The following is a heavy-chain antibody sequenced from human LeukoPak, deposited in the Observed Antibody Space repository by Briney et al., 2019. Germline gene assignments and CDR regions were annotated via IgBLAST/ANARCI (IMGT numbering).Heavy chain of an antibody. D-gene: IGHD2-2*01. CDR2: ISSSSSYI. CDR3: ASGFEVVVPAAKVEAFDI. Sequence: GGSLRLSCAASGFTFSSYSMNWVRQAPGKGLEWVSSISSSSSYIYYADSVKGRFTISRDNAKNSLYLQMNSLRAEDTAVYYCASGFEVVVPAAKVEAFDIWGQGTMVTVSS. V-gene: IGHV3-21*01. CDR1: GFTFSSYS. J-gene: IGHJ3*02.